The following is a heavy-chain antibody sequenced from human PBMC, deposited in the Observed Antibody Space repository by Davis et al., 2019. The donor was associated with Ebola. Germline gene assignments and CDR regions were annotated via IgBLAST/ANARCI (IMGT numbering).Heavy chain of an antibody. J-gene: IGHJ4*02. CDR1: GGSFSGYY. V-gene: IGHV4-34*01. Sequence: MPSETLSLTCAVYGGSFSGYYWSWIRQPPGKGLEWIGEINHSGSTNYNPSLKSRVTISVDTSKNQFSLKLSSVTAADTAVYYCARQEYSSSWYINYFDYWGQGTPVTVSS. D-gene: IGHD6-13*01. CDR3: ARQEYSSSWYINYFDY. CDR2: INHSGST.